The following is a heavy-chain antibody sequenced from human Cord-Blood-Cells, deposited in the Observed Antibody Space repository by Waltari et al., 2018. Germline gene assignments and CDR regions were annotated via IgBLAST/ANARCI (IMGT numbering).Heavy chain of an antibody. D-gene: IGHD3-3*01. CDR2: IGADNGNT. CDR3: ARRFLPDY. CDR1: GYTFTSYG. V-gene: IGHV1-18*04. Sequence: QVQLVQSGAEVKKPGASVKVSCKASGYTFTSYGISLVRQAPGQGLEWRGWIGADNGNTNDAQKLQVRVTMTTDTSTSTAYMELRSLRSDDTAVYYWARRFLPDYWGQGTLVTVSS. J-gene: IGHJ4*02.